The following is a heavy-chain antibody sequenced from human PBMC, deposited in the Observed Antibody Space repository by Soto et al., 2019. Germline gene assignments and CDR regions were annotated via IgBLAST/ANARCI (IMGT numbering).Heavy chain of an antibody. D-gene: IGHD2-15*01. CDR1: GFTFSSYG. J-gene: IGHJ1*01. CDR2: ISYDGSDN. CDR3: APGVVVATTYFQH. Sequence: QVQLVESGGGVVQPGRSLRLSCAASGFTFSSYGMHWVRQAPGKGLEWVAVISYDGSDNHYADSVKGRFTISRDNSNNTLYLPMDSLRAEDTAVYYCAPGVVVATTYFQHRGQGTLV. V-gene: IGHV3-30*03.